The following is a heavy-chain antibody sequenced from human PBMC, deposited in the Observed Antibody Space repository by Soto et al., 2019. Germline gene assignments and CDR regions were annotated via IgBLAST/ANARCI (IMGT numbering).Heavy chain of an antibody. CDR3: ARELWFGELSYYYGMDV. J-gene: IGHJ6*02. CDR1: GYTFTSYY. Sequence: ASVKVSCKAAGYTFTSYYMHWVRQAPGQGLEWMGIINPSGGSTSYAQKFQGRVTMTRDTSTSTVYMELSSLRSEDTAVYYCARELWFGELSYYYGMDVWGQGTTVTVSS. D-gene: IGHD3-10*01. V-gene: IGHV1-46*01. CDR2: INPSGGST.